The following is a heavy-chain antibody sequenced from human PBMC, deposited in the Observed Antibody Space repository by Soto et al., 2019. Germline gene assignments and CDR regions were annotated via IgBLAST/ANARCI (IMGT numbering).Heavy chain of an antibody. CDR2: INSDGSST. Sequence: GGSLRLSCAASGFTFSSYWMHWVRQAPGKGLVWVSRINSDGSSTSYADSVKGRFTISRDNAKNTLYLQMNSLRAEDTAVYYCARGAIVYSNYPLLDYWGQGTLVTVSS. D-gene: IGHD4-4*01. CDR3: ARGAIVYSNYPLLDY. J-gene: IGHJ4*02. CDR1: GFTFSSYW. V-gene: IGHV3-74*01.